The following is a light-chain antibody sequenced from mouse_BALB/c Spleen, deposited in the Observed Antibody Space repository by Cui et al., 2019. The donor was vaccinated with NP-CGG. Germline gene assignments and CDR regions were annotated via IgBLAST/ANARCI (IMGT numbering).Light chain of an antibody. CDR1: TGAVTTNNF. Sequence: QAFFAPEPAPTTSPGETVTLTCRSSTGAVTTNNFANWVQEKPDHLFTGLIGGTNNRAPGIPARFSGSLIGDKAALTITGAQTEDEAIYFCALWYSNHWVFGGGTKLTVL. J-gene: IGLJ1*01. V-gene: IGLV1*01. CDR3: ALWYSNHWV. CDR2: GTN.